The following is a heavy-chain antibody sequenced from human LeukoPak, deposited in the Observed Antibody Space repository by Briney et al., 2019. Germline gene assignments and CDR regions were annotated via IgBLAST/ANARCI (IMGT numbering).Heavy chain of an antibody. CDR1: GFSFSDTW. J-gene: IGHJ4*02. D-gene: IGHD2-2*01. Sequence: EGSLRLSCAASGFSFSDTWMHWVRQAPGKGLVWVSRIRNDGSDTRYAESVKGRFTISRDNAKNTLYLQMNSLRAEDTAVYYCARDWSHAIDYWGQGILVTVSS. CDR2: IRNDGSDT. CDR3: ARDWSHAIDY. V-gene: IGHV3-74*01.